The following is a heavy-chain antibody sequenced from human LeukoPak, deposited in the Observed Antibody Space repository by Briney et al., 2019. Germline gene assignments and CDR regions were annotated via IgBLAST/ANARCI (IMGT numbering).Heavy chain of an antibody. D-gene: IGHD2-2*02. J-gene: IGHJ5*02. CDR1: GFTFTSYD. Sequence: ASVKVSCKASGFTFTSYDINWVRQASGQGLEWMGWMNPNNGNTGYAQKFQGRVTMTRDTSISTAYMELRDLRSEDTAVYYCVRDAEEVAISVNYWFDPWGQGTLVTVSS. CDR3: VRDAEEVAISVNYWFDP. CDR2: MNPNNGNT. V-gene: IGHV1-8*01.